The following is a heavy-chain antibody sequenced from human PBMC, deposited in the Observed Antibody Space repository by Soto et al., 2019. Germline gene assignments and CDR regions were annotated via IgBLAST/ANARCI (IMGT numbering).Heavy chain of an antibody. CDR1: EFTFSSYA. V-gene: IGHV3-23*01. D-gene: IGHD6-19*01. CDR2: ITSGGSST. Sequence: GGSLRLSCAASEFTFSSYAMSWVRQAPGKGLEWVSAITSGGSSTYYADSVKGRFTISRDSSKNTLYLQMNGLRAEDTAIYYCARSIAVAVAYYYGMDVWGPGTTVTVSS. CDR3: ARSIAVAVAYYYGMDV. J-gene: IGHJ6*02.